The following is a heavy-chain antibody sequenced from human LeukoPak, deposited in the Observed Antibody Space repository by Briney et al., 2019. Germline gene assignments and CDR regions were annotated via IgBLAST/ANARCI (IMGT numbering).Heavy chain of an antibody. J-gene: IGHJ4*02. CDR2: INWNGGST. CDR3: ARDLICTNGVCLHYFDY. D-gene: IGHD2-8*01. V-gene: IGHV3-20*04. Sequence: PGGSLRLSCAASGFTFDDYGMSWVRQAPGKGLEWVSGINWNGGSTGYADSVKGRFTISRDNAKNSLYLQMNSLRAEDTALYYCARDLICTNGVCLHYFDYWGQGTLVTVSS. CDR1: GFTFDDYG.